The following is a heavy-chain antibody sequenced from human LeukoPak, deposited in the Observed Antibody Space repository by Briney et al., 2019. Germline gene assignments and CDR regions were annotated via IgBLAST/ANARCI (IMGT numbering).Heavy chain of an antibody. Sequence: PSETLSLTCAVSGGSISNTNWWSWVRQPPGKGLEWIGEIYHSGTTNYNPSFKSRVTMSVDKSKNQFSLKLSSVTAADTAVYYCARGIAAVALSRYYMDVWGKGTTVTVSS. CDR1: GGSISNTNW. D-gene: IGHD6-13*01. CDR2: IYHSGTT. CDR3: ARGIAAVALSRYYMDV. V-gene: IGHV4-4*02. J-gene: IGHJ6*03.